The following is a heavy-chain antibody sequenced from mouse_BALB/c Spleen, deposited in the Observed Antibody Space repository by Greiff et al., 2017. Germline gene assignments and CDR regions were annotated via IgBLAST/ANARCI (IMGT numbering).Heavy chain of an antibody. CDR3: ARSPLSVYYAMDY. CDR2: ISSGGGNT. D-gene: IGHD3-1*01. CDR1: GFTFSSYT. V-gene: IGHV5-9*03. Sequence: EVMLVESGGGLVKPGGSLKLSCAASGFTFSSYTMSWVRQTPEKRLEWVATISSGGGNTYYPDSVKGRFTISRDNAKNNLYLQMSSLRSEDTALYYCARSPLSVYYAMDYWGQGTSVTVSS. J-gene: IGHJ4*01.